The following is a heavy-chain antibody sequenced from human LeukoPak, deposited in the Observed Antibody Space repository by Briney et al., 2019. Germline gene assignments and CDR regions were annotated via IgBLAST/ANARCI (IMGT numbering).Heavy chain of an antibody. Sequence: SETLSLTCAVYGGSFSGYYWSWIRQPPGKGLEWIGEINHSGSTNYNPSLKSRVTISVDTSKNQFSLKLSSVTAADTAVYYCARLTSAYYYDSSGYYYWDYWGQGTLVTVSS. J-gene: IGHJ4*02. CDR3: ARLTSAYYYDSSGYYYWDY. V-gene: IGHV4-34*01. D-gene: IGHD3-22*01. CDR1: GGSFSGYY. CDR2: INHSGST.